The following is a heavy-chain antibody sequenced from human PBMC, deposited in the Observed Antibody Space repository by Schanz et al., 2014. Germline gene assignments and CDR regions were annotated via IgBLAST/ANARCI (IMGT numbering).Heavy chain of an antibody. J-gene: IGHJ3*01. Sequence: EVQLVESGGGLVQPGGSLRLSCAASGFTFSSYWMSWVRQAPGKGLEWVANIKQDGSEKYYVDSVKGRFTISRDNAKNSMYLEMNSLRAEDTAVYFCARDGGRDGYNLAFDVWGQGTLVTVSS. D-gene: IGHD5-12*01. CDR3: ARDGGRDGYNLAFDV. CDR2: IKQDGSEK. V-gene: IGHV3-7*03. CDR1: GFTFSSYW.